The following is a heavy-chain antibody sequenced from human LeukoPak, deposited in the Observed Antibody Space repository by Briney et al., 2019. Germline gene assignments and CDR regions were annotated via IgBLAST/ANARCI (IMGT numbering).Heavy chain of an antibody. V-gene: IGHV3-48*04. Sequence: GGSLRLSCAAPGFTFRSYSMNWVRQAPGKGLEWVSYISDSSTTIYYADSVKGRFTISRDNTKNSVYLQMNSLRAEDTAVYYCAKTLGYTYGSIDFWGQGTLVTVSS. CDR1: GFTFRSYS. D-gene: IGHD5-18*01. J-gene: IGHJ4*02. CDR2: ISDSSTTI. CDR3: AKTLGYTYGSIDF.